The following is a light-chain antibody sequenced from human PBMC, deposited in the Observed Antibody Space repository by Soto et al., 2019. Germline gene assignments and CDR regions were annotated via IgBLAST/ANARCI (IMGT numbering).Light chain of an antibody. CDR3: MQSMEIPIT. Sequence: DIVKTQSPLSLSVTPGQPASISCKSSQSLLHSDGRTFLCWYLQKPGQPPQVLIYEASDRFSGVPDRFSGSGSGTDFTLKISRVEAEDAGVYYCMQSMEIPITFGQGTRLEIK. J-gene: IGKJ5*01. CDR1: QSLLHSDGRTF. V-gene: IGKV2D-29*01. CDR2: EAS.